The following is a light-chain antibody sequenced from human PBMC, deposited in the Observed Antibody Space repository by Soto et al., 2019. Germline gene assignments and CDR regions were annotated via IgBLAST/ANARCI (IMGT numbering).Light chain of an antibody. Sequence: DIQMTQSPSSQSASVGDRVTITCQASQDINNYLNWYQQKPGKAPKLLIFDATNLETGVPSRFSGGGSRTHFSFTISSLQPEDFATYYCHQYDSCPPTFGQGTRLEIK. CDR3: HQYDSCPPT. V-gene: IGKV1-33*01. CDR1: QDINNY. CDR2: DAT. J-gene: IGKJ5*01.